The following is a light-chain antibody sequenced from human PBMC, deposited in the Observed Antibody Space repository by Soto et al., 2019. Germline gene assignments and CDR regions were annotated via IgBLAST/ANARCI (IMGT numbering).Light chain of an antibody. V-gene: IGKV3-11*01. Sequence: EIVLTQSPATLSLSPGERATLSCRASQSVSSYLAWYQQKSGQAPRLLIYDASNRATGIPARFTGSGSGTDFTLTISSLEPEDFALYYCRQRSSWPRTFGQGTRVEIK. CDR2: DAS. CDR3: RQRSSWPRT. J-gene: IGKJ1*01. CDR1: QSVSSY.